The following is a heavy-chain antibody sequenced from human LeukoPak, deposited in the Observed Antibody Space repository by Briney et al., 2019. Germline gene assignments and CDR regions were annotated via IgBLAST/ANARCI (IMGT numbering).Heavy chain of an antibody. CDR2: ISWNSGSI. V-gene: IGHV3-9*01. CDR1: GFTFDDYA. CDR3: AKDSYSGSSSWYEGYFQH. J-gene: IGHJ1*01. Sequence: GGSLRLSCAASGFTFDDYAMHWVRQAPGKGLEWLSGISWNSGSIGYADSVKGRFTISRDNAKNSLYLQMNSLRAEDTALYYCAKDSYSGSSSWYEGYFQHWGQGTLVTVSS. D-gene: IGHD6-13*01.